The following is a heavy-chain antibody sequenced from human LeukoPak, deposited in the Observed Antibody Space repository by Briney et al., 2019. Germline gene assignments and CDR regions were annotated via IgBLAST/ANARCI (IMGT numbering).Heavy chain of an antibody. CDR1: GFTFSSYA. J-gene: IGHJ4*02. CDR2: ISGSGGST. V-gene: IGHV3-23*01. Sequence: GGSLRLPCAASGFTFSSYAMSWVRQAPGKGLEWVSAISGSGGSTYYADSVKGRFTISRDNSKNTLYLQMNSLRAEDTAVYYCAKDSGGGYYYDSSGYYDYWGQGTLVTVSS. CDR3: AKDSGGGYYYDSSGYYDY. D-gene: IGHD3-22*01.